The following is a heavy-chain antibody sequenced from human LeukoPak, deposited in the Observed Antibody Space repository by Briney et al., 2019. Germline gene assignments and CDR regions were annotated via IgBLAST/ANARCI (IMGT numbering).Heavy chain of an antibody. CDR1: GFTFSSYG. J-gene: IGHJ6*02. D-gene: IGHD4-11*01. V-gene: IGHV3-30*18. CDR2: ISYDGRNK. CDR3: AKDLGRPTGYYGMDV. Sequence: PGGSLRLSCAASGFTFSSYGMYWVRQAPGKGLEWVTIISYDGRNKYYVDSVKGRFTISRDNSKNTLYLQMNSLRVEDTAVYHCAKDLGRPTGYYGMDVWGQGTTVTVSS.